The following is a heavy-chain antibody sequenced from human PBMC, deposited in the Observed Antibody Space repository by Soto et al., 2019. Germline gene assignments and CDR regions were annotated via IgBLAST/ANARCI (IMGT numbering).Heavy chain of an antibody. CDR3: AMYLNTYRDYYHGMDV. J-gene: IGHJ6*01. CDR1: GFTFSSYA. D-gene: IGHD2-8*01. Sequence: PGGSLRLSCAASGFTFSSYAMYGVRLAPGKGREWAAHISYDGSKKHYADAVKGRFTISRDNSKNTLYLQMSSLGVEDTAVYYCAMYLNTYRDYYHGMDVWGRRSTVTVSS. CDR2: ISYDGSKK. V-gene: IGHV3-30-3*01.